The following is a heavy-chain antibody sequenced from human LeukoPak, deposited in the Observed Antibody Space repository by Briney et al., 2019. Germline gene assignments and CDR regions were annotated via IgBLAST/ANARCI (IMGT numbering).Heavy chain of an antibody. CDR2: VWNDGSKN. J-gene: IGHJ4*02. Sequence: GGSLSLPWAGSGFTFSKLGMHGVGQTPGKGLEGGALVWNDGSKNYYADSVKGRFTISRDNSKDTLYLLLNSLRAEDTAVYYCAKDWSLGYGCLDYWGQGTLVTVSS. V-gene: IGHV3-33*06. CDR1: GFTFSKLG. CDR3: AKDWSLGYGCLDY. D-gene: IGHD5-12*01.